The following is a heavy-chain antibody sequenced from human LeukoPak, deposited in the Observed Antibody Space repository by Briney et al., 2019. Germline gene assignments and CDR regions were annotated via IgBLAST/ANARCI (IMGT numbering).Heavy chain of an antibody. Sequence: SETLSLTCTVFGGSISSYYWSWIRQPAGKGLEWIGRIYTSGSTNYNPSLKSRVTMSVDTSKNQFSLKLSSVTAADTAVYYCARVSSFWPYFDYWGQGTLVTVSS. CDR1: GGSISSYY. V-gene: IGHV4-4*07. J-gene: IGHJ4*02. CDR2: IYTSGST. CDR3: ARVSSFWPYFDY.